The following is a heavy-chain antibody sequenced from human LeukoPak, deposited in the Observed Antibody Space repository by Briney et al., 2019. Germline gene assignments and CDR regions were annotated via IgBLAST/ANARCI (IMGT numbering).Heavy chain of an antibody. CDR3: TKRVKYGGTWDHFAD. Sequence: PGGSLRLSCAASGFTFDNYRMSWVRQAPGKGREWVSTVNAEGGNTYYADSVKGRFTISRDNSKSTLILQMNSLRVEDTALYYCTKRVKYGGTWDHFADWGQGTLVTVSS. D-gene: IGHD1-26*01. CDR2: VNAEGGNT. CDR1: GFTFDNYR. V-gene: IGHV3-23*01. J-gene: IGHJ4*02.